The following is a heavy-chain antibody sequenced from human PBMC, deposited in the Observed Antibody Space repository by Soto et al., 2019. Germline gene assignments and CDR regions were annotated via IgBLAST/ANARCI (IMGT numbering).Heavy chain of an antibody. CDR3: ARASGGGYSRGWTDWFDP. Sequence: QVQLVESGGGVVQPGRSLRLSCAASGFTFSSYAMHWVRQAPGKGLEWVAVISYDGSNKYYADSVKGRFTISRDNSKNTLYLQMNSLRAEDTAVYYCARASGGGYSRGWTDWFDPWGQGTLVTVSS. CDR1: GFTFSSYA. J-gene: IGHJ5*02. V-gene: IGHV3-30-3*01. D-gene: IGHD3-22*01. CDR2: ISYDGSNK.